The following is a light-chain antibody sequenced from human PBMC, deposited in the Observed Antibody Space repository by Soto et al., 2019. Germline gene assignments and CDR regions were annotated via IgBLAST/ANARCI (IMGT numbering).Light chain of an antibody. CDR1: QTVSSNF. CDR2: GAS. CDR3: QLST. J-gene: IGKJ5*01. V-gene: IGKV3-20*01. Sequence: ILLTQSPGTLSLSPGERATLSCRASQTVSSNFLAWYQEKPGQGPRLLIYGASTRATGIPDRFSGSGSGTDFTITISSLQSEDSAVYYCQLSTFGQGTRLEIK.